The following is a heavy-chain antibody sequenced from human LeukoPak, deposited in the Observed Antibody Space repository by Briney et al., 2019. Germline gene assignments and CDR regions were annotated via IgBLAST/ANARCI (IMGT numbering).Heavy chain of an antibody. V-gene: IGHV3-20*01. Sequence: SGGSLRLSCAASGFTFDDYGMSWVRQAPGKGLEWVSGINWNGGSTGYADSVKGRFTISRDNAKNSLYLQMNRLRAEDTALYHCARETLLWFGELSEYYYMDVWGKGTTVTISS. D-gene: IGHD3-10*01. CDR2: INWNGGST. J-gene: IGHJ6*03. CDR1: GFTFDDYG. CDR3: ARETLLWFGELSEYYYMDV.